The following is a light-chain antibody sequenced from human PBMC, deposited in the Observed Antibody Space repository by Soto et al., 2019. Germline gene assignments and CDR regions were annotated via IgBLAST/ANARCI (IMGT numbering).Light chain of an antibody. V-gene: IGKV3-15*01. CDR2: GAS. CDR1: QSVSNN. CDR3: QQYNNWWT. J-gene: IGKJ1*01. Sequence: EIVMTQSPATLSVSPGERATLSCRASQSVSNNLAWYQKKPGQAPRLLIYGASTRATGIPARFCGSGSGTEFTLTISSLQSEDFAVYYCQQYNNWWTFGQGTKVEIK.